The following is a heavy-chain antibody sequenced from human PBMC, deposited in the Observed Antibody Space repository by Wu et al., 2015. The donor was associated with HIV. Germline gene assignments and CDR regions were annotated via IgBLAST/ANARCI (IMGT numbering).Heavy chain of an antibody. V-gene: IGHV1-69*12. J-gene: IGHJ3*02. D-gene: IGHD6-13*01. CDR2: IIPLFPTT. Sequence: QVQLVQSGAEVKKPGSSVKVSCKASGGTFSSFAISWMRQAPGQGLEWMGGIIPLFPTTIYGQKFHGRVTITADETTSTSYMELSSLKFEDTAVYYCARVSGSSWYREFDMWGQGTLVTVSS. CDR3: ARVSGSSWYREFDM. CDR1: GGTFSSFA.